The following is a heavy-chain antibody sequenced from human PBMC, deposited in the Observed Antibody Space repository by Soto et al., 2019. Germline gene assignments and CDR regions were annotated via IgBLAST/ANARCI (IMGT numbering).Heavy chain of an antibody. J-gene: IGHJ6*03. V-gene: IGHV1-18*01. D-gene: IGHD2-2*02. CDR2: ISAYNGNT. Sequence: QVQLVQSGAEVKNPGASVKVSCKSSGYTFTSYGISWVRQAPGQGLEWMGWISAYNGNTNYAQKLQGRVTMTTDTSTSTAYMELRSLRSDDTAVYYCARVHDIVVVPAAIGPSYYMDVWGKWTTVTVSS. CDR1: GYTFTSYG. CDR3: ARVHDIVVVPAAIGPSYYMDV.